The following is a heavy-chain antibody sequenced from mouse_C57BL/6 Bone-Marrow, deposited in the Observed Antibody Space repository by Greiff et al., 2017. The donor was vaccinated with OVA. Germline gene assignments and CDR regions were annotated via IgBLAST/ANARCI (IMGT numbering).Heavy chain of an antibody. J-gene: IGHJ4*01. V-gene: IGHV2-2*02. CDR3: ARKENPLGTMDY. CDR2: IWSGGIT. Sequence: VKLMESGPGLVQPSQSLSITCTVSGFSLSNYGVYWVRQSPGKGLEWLGVIWSGGITDYNAAFISRLSIIKDNSKSQVFFKMNSLQGNDTAIYYCARKENPLGTMDYWGQGTSVTVSS. CDR1: GFSLSNYG.